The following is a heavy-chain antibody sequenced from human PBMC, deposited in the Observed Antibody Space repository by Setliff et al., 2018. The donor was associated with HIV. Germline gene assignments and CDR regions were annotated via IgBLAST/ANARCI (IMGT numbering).Heavy chain of an antibody. V-gene: IGHV4-39*07. D-gene: IGHD2-21*01. J-gene: IGHJ4*02. Sequence: SETLSLTCIVSGGSISSGTYYWGWIRQPPGKGLEYIGSAFYSDNTYYKPSLKNRVTISVDTSKNQFSLKLTSLTAADTAVYYCAGLSDFLDYWGRGNLVTVSS. CDR1: GGSISSGTYY. CDR2: AFYSDNT. CDR3: AGLSDFLDY.